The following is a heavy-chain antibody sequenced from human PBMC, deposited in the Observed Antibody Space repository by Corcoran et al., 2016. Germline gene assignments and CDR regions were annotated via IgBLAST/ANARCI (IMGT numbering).Heavy chain of an antibody. CDR3: AHARYYDCWSGYPMDWFDP. Sequence: QITLKESGPTLVKPTQTLTLTCTFSGFSLSTSGVGVGWIRQPPGKALEWLALIYWDDDKRYSPSLKSRLTITKDTSKNQVVLTMTNMDPVDTATYYCAHARYYDCWSGYPMDWFDPWGQGTLVTVSS. CDR2: IYWDDDK. V-gene: IGHV2-5*02. CDR1: GFSLSTSGVG. D-gene: IGHD3-3*01. J-gene: IGHJ5*02.